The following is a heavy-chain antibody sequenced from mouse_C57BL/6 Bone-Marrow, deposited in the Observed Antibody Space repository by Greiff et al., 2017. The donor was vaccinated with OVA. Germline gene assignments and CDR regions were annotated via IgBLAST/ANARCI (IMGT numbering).Heavy chain of an antibody. CDR1: GFTFSRYG. CDR3: ERHGYVFDY. D-gene: IGHD2-2*01. CDR2: ISSGGSYN. J-gene: IGHJ2*01. V-gene: IGHV5-6*01. Sequence: EVQLVESGGDLVKPGASLKLSCAASGFTFSRYGMSWVRQTPDKRLEWVVTISSGGSYNYYPDSVKGRFTISRDNAKNPLYLQMSSLKSEDTAMYYCERHGYVFDYWGQGTTLTVSS.